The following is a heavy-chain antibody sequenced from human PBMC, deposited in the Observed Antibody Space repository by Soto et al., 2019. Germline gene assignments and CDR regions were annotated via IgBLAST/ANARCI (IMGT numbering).Heavy chain of an antibody. CDR3: ARAVGGIVVVPAAHNWFDP. CDR1: GGSISSYY. Sequence: SETLSLTCTVSGGSISSYYWSWIRQPPGKGLEWIGEINHSGSTNYNPSLKSRVTISVDTSKNQFSLKLSSVTAADTAVYYCARAVGGIVVVPAAHNWFDPWGQGTLVTVSS. J-gene: IGHJ5*02. V-gene: IGHV4-34*01. CDR2: INHSGST. D-gene: IGHD2-2*01.